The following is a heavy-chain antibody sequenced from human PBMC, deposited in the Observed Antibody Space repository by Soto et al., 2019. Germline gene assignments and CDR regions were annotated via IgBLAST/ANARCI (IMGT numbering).Heavy chain of an antibody. CDR2: INHSGST. CDR3: ARVEDYRDYFDY. Sequence: PSETLSLTCAVYGGSFSGYYWSWIRQPPGKGLEWIGEINHSGSTNYNPSLKSRVTISVDTSKNQFSLKLSSVTAADTAVYYCARVEDYRDYFDYWGQGTLVTVSS. V-gene: IGHV4-34*01. CDR1: GGSFSGYY. J-gene: IGHJ4*02. D-gene: IGHD4-17*01.